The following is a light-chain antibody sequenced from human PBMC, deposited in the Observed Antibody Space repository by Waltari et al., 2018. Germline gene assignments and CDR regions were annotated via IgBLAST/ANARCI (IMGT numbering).Light chain of an antibody. CDR3: CSYNDGPYV. V-gene: IGLV2-23*02. CDR1: SSAVGTYTL. CDR2: EVT. Sequence: QPALTQPASVSGSPGQSIPISCTGTSSAVGTYTLVSWYQQHPGKAPKLMIYEVTKRPSGVSSRFSASRSGNTASLTISGLQAEDEADYYCCSYNDGPYVFGTGTKVTVL. J-gene: IGLJ1*01.